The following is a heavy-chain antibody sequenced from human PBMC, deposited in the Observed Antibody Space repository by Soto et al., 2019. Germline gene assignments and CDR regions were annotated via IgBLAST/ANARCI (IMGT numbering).Heavy chain of an antibody. V-gene: IGHV3-53*04. CDR1: GFTVSSNY. J-gene: IGHJ5*02. CDR3: ARVRNGWFDP. Sequence: GGSLRLSCAASGFTVSSNYMSWVRQAPGKGLEWVSVIYSGGSTYYADFVKGRFTISRHNSKNTMYLQMNSLRAEDTAVYYCARVRNGWFDPWGQGTLVTVSS. CDR2: IYSGGST.